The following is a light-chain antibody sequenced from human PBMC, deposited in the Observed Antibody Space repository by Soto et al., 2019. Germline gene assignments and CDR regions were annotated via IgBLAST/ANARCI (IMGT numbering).Light chain of an antibody. CDR2: WAS. Sequence: DIVMTQSPDSLALSLGERATINCKSSRSILSSSNNKNFLAWYQQKPGQPPRLLIYWASTRESGVPDRFSCSGSGTDFTLTISSLQAEDVAVYYCQQYYSPPFTFGPGTKVDIK. CDR1: RSILSSSNNKNF. CDR3: QQYYSPPFT. J-gene: IGKJ3*01. V-gene: IGKV4-1*01.